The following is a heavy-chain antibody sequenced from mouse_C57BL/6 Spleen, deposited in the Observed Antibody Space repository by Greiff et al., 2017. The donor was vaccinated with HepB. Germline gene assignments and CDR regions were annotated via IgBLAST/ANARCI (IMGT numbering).Heavy chain of an antibody. CDR3: ARRDGNYGFAY. D-gene: IGHD2-1*01. V-gene: IGHV1-81*01. J-gene: IGHJ3*01. CDR1: GYTFTSYG. CDR2: IYPRSGNT. Sequence: VHLQQSGAELARPGASVKLSCKASGYTFTSYGISWVKQRTGQGLEWIGEIYPRSGNTYYNEKFKGKATLTADKSSSTAYMELRSLTSEDSAVYFCARRDGNYGFAYWGQGTLVTVSA.